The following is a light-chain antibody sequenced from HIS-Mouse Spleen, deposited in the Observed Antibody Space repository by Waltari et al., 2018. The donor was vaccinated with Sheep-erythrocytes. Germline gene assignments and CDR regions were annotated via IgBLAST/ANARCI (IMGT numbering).Light chain of an antibody. CDR2: DVS. V-gene: IGLV2-11*01. Sequence: QSALTQPRSVSGSPGQSVTISCPGTSSSVGGYNYVPWYQQHPGKAPKLMIYDVSKRPSGVPDRFSGSKSGNTASLTISGLQAEDEADYYCCSYAGSYTVVFGGGTKLTVL. CDR1: SSSVGGYNY. J-gene: IGLJ2*01. CDR3: CSYAGSYTVV.